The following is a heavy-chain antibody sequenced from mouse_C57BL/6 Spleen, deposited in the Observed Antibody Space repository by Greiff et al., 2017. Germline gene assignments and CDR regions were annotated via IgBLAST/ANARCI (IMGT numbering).Heavy chain of an antibody. CDR3: ASPKNYCDYDVAWFAY. CDR2: IRSGRSTI. D-gene: IGHD2-4*01. J-gene: IGHJ3*01. Sequence: EVKLMESGGGLVKPGGSLKLSCAASGFTFSDYGMHWVRQAPEKGLEWVAYIRSGRSTIYYADTVKGRFTISRDNAKNTLFLQMTSLRSEDTAMYYCASPKNYCDYDVAWFAYWGQGTLVAVSA. CDR1: GFTFSDYG. V-gene: IGHV5-17*01.